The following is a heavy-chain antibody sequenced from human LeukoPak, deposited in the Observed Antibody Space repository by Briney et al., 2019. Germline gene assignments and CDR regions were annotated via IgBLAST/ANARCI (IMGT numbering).Heavy chain of an antibody. D-gene: IGHD3-3*01. CDR2: IYHSGST. CDR1: GYSISSGYY. Sequence: SETLSLTCTVSGYSISSGYYWGWIRQPPGKGLEWIESIYHSGSTYYNPSLKSRVTISVDTSKNQFSLKLSSVTAADTAVYYCARDPYYDFWSGQPPADYYMDVWGKGTTVTVSS. CDR3: ARDPYYDFWSGQPPADYYMDV. V-gene: IGHV4-38-2*02. J-gene: IGHJ6*03.